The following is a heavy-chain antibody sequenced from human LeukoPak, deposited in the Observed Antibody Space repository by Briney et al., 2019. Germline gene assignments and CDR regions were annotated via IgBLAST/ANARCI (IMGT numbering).Heavy chain of an antibody. Sequence: PGGSLRLSCVASGFTFSSYAMSWVRQAPGKGLEWASAISGSGGSTYYADSVKGRFTISRDNSKNTLYLQMNSLRAEDTAVYYCAKDQGPRDPFFLPDYWGQGTLVTVSS. CDR3: AKDQGPRDPFFLPDY. CDR2: ISGSGGST. CDR1: GFTFSSYA. D-gene: IGHD2/OR15-2a*01. V-gene: IGHV3-23*01. J-gene: IGHJ4*02.